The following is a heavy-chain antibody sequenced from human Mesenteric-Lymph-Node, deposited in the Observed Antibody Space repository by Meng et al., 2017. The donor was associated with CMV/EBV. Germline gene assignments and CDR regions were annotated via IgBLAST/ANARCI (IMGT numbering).Heavy chain of an antibody. CDR2: IYWDDDK. D-gene: IGHD2-2*01. CDR3: AHARSSTSWYGGYVDY. J-gene: IGHJ4*02. CDR1: FYPNTSGVG. V-gene: IGHV2-5*02. Sequence: FYPNTSGVGVGWIRQPPGKALEWLTVIYWDDDKRYSPSLENRLTITKDTSRNQVVLTMTNMDPVDTATYYCAHARSSTSWYGGYVDYWGQGTLVTVSS.